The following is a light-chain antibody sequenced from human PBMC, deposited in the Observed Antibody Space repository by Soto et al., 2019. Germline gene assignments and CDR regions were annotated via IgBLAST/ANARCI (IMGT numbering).Light chain of an antibody. V-gene: IGKV4-1*01. CDR1: RSVLYNSDNKNY. CDR2: WAS. Sequence: DIVMTQSPDSLAVSLGARATINCKSSRSVLYNSDNKNYLAWYQQKPGQPPKLLIYWASTRDSGVPDRFSGSGSGADFTLTISSLQAEDVAVYYCQQYYTTLSFGGGTKVEIK. CDR3: QQYYTTLS. J-gene: IGKJ4*01.